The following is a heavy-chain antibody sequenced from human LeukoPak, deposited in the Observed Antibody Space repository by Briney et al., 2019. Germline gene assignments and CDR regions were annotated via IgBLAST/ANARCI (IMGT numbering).Heavy chain of an antibody. J-gene: IGHJ6*02. Sequence: VASVKVSCKASGGTFSSYAISWVRQAPGQGLEWMGGIIPIFGTANYAQKFQGRVTITADESTSTAYMELSSLRSEDTAVYYCAGEIAAAATSGAYYYGMDVWGQGTTVTVSS. CDR1: GGTFSSYA. CDR3: AGEIAAAATSGAYYYGMDV. V-gene: IGHV1-69*13. CDR2: IIPIFGTA. D-gene: IGHD6-13*01.